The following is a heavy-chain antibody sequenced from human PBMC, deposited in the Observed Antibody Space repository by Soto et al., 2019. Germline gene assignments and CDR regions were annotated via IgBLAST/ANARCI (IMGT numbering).Heavy chain of an antibody. J-gene: IGHJ4*02. D-gene: IGHD6-13*01. CDR3: ARDHMRGDSPDY. Sequence: SVKVSCKASGGTFSSYTISWVRQAPGQGLEWMGRIIPILGIANYAQKFQGRVTITADKSTSTAYMELSSLRSEDTAVYYCARDHMRGDSPDYWGQGTLVTVSS. V-gene: IGHV1-69*04. CDR1: GGTFSSYT. CDR2: IIPILGIA.